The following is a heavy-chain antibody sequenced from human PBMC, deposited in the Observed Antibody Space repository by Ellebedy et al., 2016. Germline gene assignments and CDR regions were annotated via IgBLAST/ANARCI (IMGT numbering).Heavy chain of an antibody. CDR2: LSYDETHE. D-gene: IGHD2-15*01. J-gene: IGHJ4*02. Sequence: GESLKISXAASGFTFSGSGMHWVRQAPGKGLEWVSLLSYDETHESYADSVKGRFTISRDISKNTLFLQMNSLRAEDTAVYYCAKDADEDNYGLFDTWGQGTLVSVSS. V-gene: IGHV3-30*18. CDR3: AKDADEDNYGLFDT. CDR1: GFTFSGSG.